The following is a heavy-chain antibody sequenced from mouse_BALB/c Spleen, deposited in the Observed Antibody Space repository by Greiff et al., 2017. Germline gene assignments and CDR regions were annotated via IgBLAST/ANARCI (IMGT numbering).Heavy chain of an antibody. CDR3: ARGGDITTVVGAMDY. V-gene: IGHV14-3*02. CDR2: IDPANGNT. D-gene: IGHD1-1*01. CDR1: GFNIKDTY. J-gene: IGHJ4*01. Sequence: DVHLVESGAELVKPGASVKLSCTASGFNIKDTYMHWVKQRPEQGLEWIGRIDPANGNTKYDPKFQGKATITADTSSNTAYLQLSSLTSEDTAVYYCARGGDITTVVGAMDYWGQGTSVTVSS.